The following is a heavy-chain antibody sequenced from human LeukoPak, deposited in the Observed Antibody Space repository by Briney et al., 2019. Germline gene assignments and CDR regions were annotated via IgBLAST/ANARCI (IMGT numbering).Heavy chain of an antibody. CDR2: ISTMSNYI. Sequence: GGSLRLSCSASGFDFSTYAINWVRQAPGKGLEWVSSISTMSNYIFYGDSVKGRFTISRDNAKNSVYLQMNSLRPEDTAVYYCSRDRLGGLDLWGQGTLVTVSS. D-gene: IGHD5-12*01. V-gene: IGHV3-21*01. J-gene: IGHJ5*02. CDR1: GFDFSTYA. CDR3: SRDRLGGLDL.